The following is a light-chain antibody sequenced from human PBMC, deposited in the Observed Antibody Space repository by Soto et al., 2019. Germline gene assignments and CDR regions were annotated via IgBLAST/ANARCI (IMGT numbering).Light chain of an antibody. J-gene: IGKJ4*01. CDR1: QSVSSSF. Sequence: EIVLTQSPGTLSLSPGERAPLSCRASQSVSSSFLAWYQQKPGQAPRLLIYGASSRAPGIPDRFSGSGSGTDFTLTISRLEPEDFAVYYCQQYGSSPPLTFGGGTKVEIK. V-gene: IGKV3-20*01. CDR2: GAS. CDR3: QQYGSSPPLT.